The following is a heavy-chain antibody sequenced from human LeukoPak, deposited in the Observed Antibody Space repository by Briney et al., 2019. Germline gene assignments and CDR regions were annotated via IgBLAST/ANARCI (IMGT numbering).Heavy chain of an antibody. CDR3: ARAPRRWLGY. CDR2: ISYDGSNK. D-gene: IGHD4-23*01. J-gene: IGHJ4*02. CDR1: GFTFSSYA. V-gene: IGHV3-30*04. Sequence: GRSLRLSCAASGFTFSSYAMHWVRQAPGKGLEWVAVISYDGSNKYYADSVKGRFTISRDNSKNTLYLQMNSLRAEDTAVYYCARAPRRWLGYWGQGTLVTVSS.